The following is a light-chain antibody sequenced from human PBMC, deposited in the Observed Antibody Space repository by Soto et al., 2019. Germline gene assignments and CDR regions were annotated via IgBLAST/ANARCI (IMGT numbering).Light chain of an antibody. V-gene: IGKV3-15*01. Sequence: EIMMTQSPATLSVSPGERATLSCRASQSVSRSLAWYQQKPGQAPRLLVYGASTRATGITARFSGSGSGTEFTLTISSLQSEDFAVYYCQQYNNWPPRYTFGQGTKLEIK. CDR1: QSVSRS. CDR3: QQYNNWPPRYT. CDR2: GAS. J-gene: IGKJ2*01.